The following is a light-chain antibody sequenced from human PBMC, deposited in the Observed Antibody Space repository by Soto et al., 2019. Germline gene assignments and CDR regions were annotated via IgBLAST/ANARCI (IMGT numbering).Light chain of an antibody. CDR2: GNS. CDR1: SSNIGTGYN. V-gene: IGLV1-40*01. Sequence: QPVLTQPPSVSGAPGQRVTISCTGSSSNIGTGYNIHWYQQVPGTAPKLLICGNSNRPSGVPDRFSGSKSGTSASLAITGLQAEDEADYYCQSYDSSLSGGVFGTGTKLTVL. J-gene: IGLJ1*01. CDR3: QSYDSSLSGGV.